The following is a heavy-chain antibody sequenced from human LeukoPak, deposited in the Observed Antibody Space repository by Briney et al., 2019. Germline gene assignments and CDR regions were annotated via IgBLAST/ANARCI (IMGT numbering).Heavy chain of an antibody. J-gene: IGHJ4*02. CDR2: IYYSGST. CDR1: GGSISSYY. V-gene: IGHV4-59*08. Sequence: SPSETLSLTCTVSGGSISSYYWSWIRQPPGKGLEWIGYIYYSGSTNYNPSLKSRVTISVDTSKNQFSLKLSSVTAADTAVYYCARHNLILTGYYVMFDYWGQGTLVTVSS. D-gene: IGHD3-9*01. CDR3: ARHNLILTGYYVMFDY.